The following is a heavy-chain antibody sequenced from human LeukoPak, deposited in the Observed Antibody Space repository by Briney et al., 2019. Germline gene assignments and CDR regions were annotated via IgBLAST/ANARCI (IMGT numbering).Heavy chain of an antibody. D-gene: IGHD6-19*01. CDR2: ISWNSGSI. CDR3: AKESAYSSGWGASNAFDI. V-gene: IGHV3-9*03. J-gene: IGHJ3*02. CDR1: GFTFDDYA. Sequence: GGSLILSCSASGFTFDDYAMHWVRQDPGKGLEWVAGISWNSGSIGYADSVKGRFTISRDKSENSQYLAINRLRGVNMAFNYCAKESAYSSGWGASNAFDIWGQGTMVTVSS.